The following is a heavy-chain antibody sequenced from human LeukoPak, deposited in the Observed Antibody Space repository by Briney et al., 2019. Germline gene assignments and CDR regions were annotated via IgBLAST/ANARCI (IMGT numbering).Heavy chain of an antibody. CDR1: GFTFSDYY. CDR3: ARDVDDGSGSYYKYYYYYMDV. J-gene: IGHJ6*03. Sequence: GGSLRLSCAASGFTFSDYYMSWIRQAPGKGQERVSYISSSGSTIYYADSVNERFTISRDNAKNSLYLQMNSLRAEDTAVYYCARDVDDGSGSYYKYYYYYMDVWGKGTTVTVSS. D-gene: IGHD3-10*01. CDR2: ISSSGSTI. V-gene: IGHV3-11*04.